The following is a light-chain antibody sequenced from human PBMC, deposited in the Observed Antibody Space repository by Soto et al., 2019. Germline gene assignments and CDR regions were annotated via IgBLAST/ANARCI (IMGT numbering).Light chain of an antibody. Sequence: EIVLTQSPATLSVSPGERATLSCRASRSVSSNLAWYQQKPAQAPRLLIYGASTRATGIPARFSGSGSGTEFTLTISSLQSEDFAIYYCQQYSNWPPITFGQGTRLEIK. J-gene: IGKJ5*01. CDR2: GAS. V-gene: IGKV3-15*01. CDR3: QQYSNWPPIT. CDR1: RSVSSN.